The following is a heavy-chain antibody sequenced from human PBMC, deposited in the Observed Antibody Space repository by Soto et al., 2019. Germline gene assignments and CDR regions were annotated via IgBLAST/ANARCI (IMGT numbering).Heavy chain of an antibody. CDR1: GGPFSGYY. CDR3: ARGAWIAAAVYYYYYGMDV. Sequence: TLSLTCAVFGGPFSGYYWSWVRPPPGEGREWIGEINHSGSTNYNPSLKSRVTISVDTSKNQFSLKLSSVTAADTAVYYCARGAWIAAAVYYYYYGMDVWGQGTTVTVSS. D-gene: IGHD6-13*01. CDR2: INHSGST. J-gene: IGHJ6*02. V-gene: IGHV4-34*01.